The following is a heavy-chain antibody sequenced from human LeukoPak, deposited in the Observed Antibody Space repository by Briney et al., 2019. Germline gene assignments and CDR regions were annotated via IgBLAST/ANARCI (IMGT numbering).Heavy chain of an antibody. J-gene: IGHJ4*02. V-gene: IGHV4-31*11. CDR1: GGSISSGGYY. CDR3: ARLVPAAMYFDY. D-gene: IGHD2-2*01. CDR2: IYYSGST. Sequence: PSETLSLTCAVSGGSISSGGYYWSWIRQHPGKGLEWIGYIYYSGSTYYNPSLKSRVTISVDTSKNQFSLKLSSVTAADPAVYYCARLVPAAMYFDYWGQGTLVTVSS.